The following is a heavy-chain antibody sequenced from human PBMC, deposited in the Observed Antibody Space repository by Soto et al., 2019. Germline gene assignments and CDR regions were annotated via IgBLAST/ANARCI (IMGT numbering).Heavy chain of an antibody. CDR3: THTSGHSSTGADN. CDR2: IFWDDDA. V-gene: IGHV2-5*02. Sequence: QITLRESGPALVKPTQTLTLTCTFSGFSLSTNGVAVGWIRQPPGKALEWLALIFWDDDARYNPSLKSRLTITKDTSKTQVVLIMTNMDPVDTGTYYCTHTSGHSSTGADNWGQGTQVTVSS. CDR1: GFSLSTNGVA. J-gene: IGHJ4*02. D-gene: IGHD6-19*01.